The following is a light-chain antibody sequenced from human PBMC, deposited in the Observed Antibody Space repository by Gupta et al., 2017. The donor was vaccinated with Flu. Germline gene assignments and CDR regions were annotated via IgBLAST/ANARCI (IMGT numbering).Light chain of an antibody. CDR3: QVWDSISDHWV. CDR1: NIGSKT. J-gene: IGLJ3*02. Sequence: SSVLTQPPSVSVAPEQTARITCGGNNIGSKTVHWYQQKPGQAPVLVVYYDSDRPSGIPERFSCSTSGNTATLTTSRVEAGDEADYYCQVWDSISDHWVFGGGTKLTVL. V-gene: IGLV3-21*02. CDR2: YDS.